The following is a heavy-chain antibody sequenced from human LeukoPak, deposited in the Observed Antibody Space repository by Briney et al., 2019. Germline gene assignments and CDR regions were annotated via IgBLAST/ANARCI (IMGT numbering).Heavy chain of an antibody. CDR3: ARVGYSGYDSRPVFNY. J-gene: IGHJ4*02. D-gene: IGHD5-12*01. V-gene: IGHV1-3*04. CDR1: GYTFTNYA. CDR2: INTGNGNT. Sequence: GASVKVSCKASGYTFTNYALHWVRRAPGQRLEWMGWINTGNGNTKYSQKFQGRVTITRATSASTAYMELSSLRSEDTAVYYCARVGYSGYDSRPVFNYWGQGTLVTVSS.